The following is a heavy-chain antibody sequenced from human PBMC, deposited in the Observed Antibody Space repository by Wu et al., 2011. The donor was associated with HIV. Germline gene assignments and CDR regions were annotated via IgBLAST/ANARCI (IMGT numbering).Heavy chain of an antibody. CDR1: GGTFNSYG. CDR3: ARDHIVVVPAAPKPYYYYYMDV. D-gene: IGHD2-2*01. CDR2: IIPIFGTT. J-gene: IGHJ6*03. Sequence: QVQLVQSGAEVKKPGSSVKVSCKASGGTFNSYGISWVRQAPGQGLEWMGGIIPIFGTTNYAQKFQGRVTITADKSTTTAYMELSSLRSEDTAVYYCARDHIVVVPAAPKPYYYYYMDVWAKGQRSPSP. V-gene: IGHV1-69*14.